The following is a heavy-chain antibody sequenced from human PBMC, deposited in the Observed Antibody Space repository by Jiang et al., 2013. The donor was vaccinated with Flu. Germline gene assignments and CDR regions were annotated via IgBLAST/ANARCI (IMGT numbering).Heavy chain of an antibody. J-gene: IGHJ3*02. Sequence: CAASGFTFDDYGMSWVRQAPGKGLEWVSGINWNGGSTGYADSVKGRFTISRDNAKNSLYLQMNSLRAEDTALYYCAREPGYSYGPDAFDIWGQGTMVTVSS. D-gene: IGHD5-18*01. V-gene: IGHV3-20*04. CDR1: GFTFDDYG. CDR2: INWNGGST. CDR3: AREPGYSYGPDAFDI.